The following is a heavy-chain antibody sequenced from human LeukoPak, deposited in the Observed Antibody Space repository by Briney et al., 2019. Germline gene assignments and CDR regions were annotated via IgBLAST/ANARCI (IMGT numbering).Heavy chain of an antibody. CDR3: AKELSSGWSIFDY. J-gene: IGHJ4*02. Sequence: PGGSLRLSCAASGFTFSSYGMHWVRQAPGKGLEWVAVISYDGSNKYYADSVKGRFTISRDNSKNTLYLQMNSLRAEDTAVYYCAKELSSGWSIFDYWGQGTLVTVSS. V-gene: IGHV3-30*18. D-gene: IGHD6-19*01. CDR1: GFTFSSYG. CDR2: ISYDGSNK.